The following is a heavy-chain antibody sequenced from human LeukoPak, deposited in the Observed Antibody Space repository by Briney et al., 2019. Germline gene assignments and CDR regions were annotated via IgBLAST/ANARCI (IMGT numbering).Heavy chain of an antibody. J-gene: IGHJ5*02. CDR2: IYYSGST. Sequence: SETLSLTCTVSGGSISSGDYYWSWIRQPPGKGLEWIGYIYYSGSTYYNPSLKSRVTISVDTSKNQFSLKLSSVTAADTAVYYCVRLPGATRYNWFDPWGQGTLVTVSS. V-gene: IGHV4-30-4*01. D-gene: IGHD1-26*01. CDR3: VRLPGATRYNWFDP. CDR1: GGSISSGDYY.